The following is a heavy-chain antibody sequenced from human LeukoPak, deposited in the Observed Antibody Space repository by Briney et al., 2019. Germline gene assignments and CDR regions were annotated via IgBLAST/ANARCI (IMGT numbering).Heavy chain of an antibody. CDR3: AKDLGYCSSTSCYAFGY. CDR2: ISYDGSNK. CDR1: GFTFSSYG. V-gene: IGHV3-30*18. D-gene: IGHD2-2*01. J-gene: IGHJ4*02. Sequence: PGRSLRLSCAASGFTFSSYGMHWVRQAPGKGLEWVAVISYDGSNKCYADSVKGRFTISRDNSKNTLYLQMNSLRAEDTAVYYCAKDLGYCSSTSCYAFGYWGQGTLVTVSS.